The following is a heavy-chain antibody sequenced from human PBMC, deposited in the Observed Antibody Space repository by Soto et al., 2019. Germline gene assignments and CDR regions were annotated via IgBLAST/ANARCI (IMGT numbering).Heavy chain of an antibody. J-gene: IGHJ5*02. D-gene: IGHD3-9*01. CDR3: ARQPHYDILTGRSGWFDP. CDR1: GGSISRSPYY. CDR2: IHYSGST. Sequence: PSETLSLTCSVSGGSISRSPYYWGWIRQPPGKGLEWIGSIHYSGSTNYNPSLKSRVTISVDTSTNQFSLKLSSVTAADTAVYYCARQPHYDILTGRSGWFDPWGQGTLVTVSS. V-gene: IGHV4-39*01.